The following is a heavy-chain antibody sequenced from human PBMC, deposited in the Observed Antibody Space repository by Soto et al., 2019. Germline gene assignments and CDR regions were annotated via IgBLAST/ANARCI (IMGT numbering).Heavy chain of an antibody. Sequence: QVQLQESGPGLVKPSETLSLTCTVSGASISSHYWNWIRQPPGKGLEWIGYIYYSGSISYNDSLKSRVTMSVDTSKNHLSLELTSVTAADTAVYYWARDRDGFDIWGQGTLVTVSS. CDR2: IYYSGSI. CDR1: GASISSHY. J-gene: IGHJ3*02. CDR3: ARDRDGFDI. V-gene: IGHV4-59*11.